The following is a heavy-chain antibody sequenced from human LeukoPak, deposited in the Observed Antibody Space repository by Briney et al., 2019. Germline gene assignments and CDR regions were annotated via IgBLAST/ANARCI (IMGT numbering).Heavy chain of an antibody. D-gene: IGHD4-17*01. J-gene: IGHJ4*02. CDR1: GFTFSSYW. V-gene: IGHV3-7*01. Sequence: GGSLRLSCAASGFTFSSYWMSWVRQAPGKGLEWVANIKQDGSEKYYVDSVKGRFTISRDNAKNSLYLQMNSLRAEDTAVYYCAREGRQDYVYFDCWGQGTLVTVSS. CDR3: AREGRQDYVYFDC. CDR2: IKQDGSEK.